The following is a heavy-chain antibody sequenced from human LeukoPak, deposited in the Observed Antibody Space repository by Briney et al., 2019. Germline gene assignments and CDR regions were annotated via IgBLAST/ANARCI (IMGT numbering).Heavy chain of an antibody. CDR2: IQSQPYGATT. Sequence: GGSLRLSCAASGFSFGDYAVTWVRQAPGKGLEWVGLIQSQPYGATTEYAASVKGRVTISPDASTTVAYLKLDSLKTEDTAFSYCCTTRPPGALAGIGSRNLDVWGRGTLVTVSS. CDR1: GFSFGDYA. CDR3: CTTRPPGALAGIGSRNLDV. D-gene: IGHD6-19*01. V-gene: IGHV3-49*04. J-gene: IGHJ4*02.